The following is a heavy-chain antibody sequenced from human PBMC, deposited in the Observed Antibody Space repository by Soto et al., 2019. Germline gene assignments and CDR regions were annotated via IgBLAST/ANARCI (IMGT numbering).Heavy chain of an antibody. Sequence: SETLSLTCIVSRGSISNYFWTWIRQPPGRGLEWIGYISYSGTTNYNASLKSRVTISVDTSANQFSLRVRSVTAADTAVYYCGGIGGLGGVSPNFDLWGRGAGVPVS. CDR1: RGSISNYF. J-gene: IGHJ4*02. D-gene: IGHD3-16*01. CDR2: ISYSGTT. CDR3: GGIGGLGGVSPNFDL. V-gene: IGHV4-59*01.